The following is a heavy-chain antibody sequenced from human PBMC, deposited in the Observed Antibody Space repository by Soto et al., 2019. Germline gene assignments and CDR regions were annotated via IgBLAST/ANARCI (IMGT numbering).Heavy chain of an antibody. CDR3: AREVKGVTSFDY. CDR1: GFTALFFA. J-gene: IGHJ4*02. V-gene: IGHV1-3*01. D-gene: IGHD3-10*01. CDR2: LNGGVDGT. Sequence: ASVKVSRKASGFTALFFAFPWGRPAPGQGPEWLGWLNGGVDGTSYSQRFQGRVTISRDTSTNTVYLEVTSLTSEDTAVYYCAREVKGVTSFDYWGQGTLVTVSS.